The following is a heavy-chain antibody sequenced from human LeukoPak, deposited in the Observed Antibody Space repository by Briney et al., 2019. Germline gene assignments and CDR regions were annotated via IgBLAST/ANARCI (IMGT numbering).Heavy chain of an antibody. CDR3: ARPRLEYCSGGSCFDAFDV. CDR1: GFTFSSYA. Sequence: GGSLRLSCAASGFTFSSYAMNWVRQAPGKGLEWVSAISGSGSTTYYADSVKGRFTISRDNSKNTLFLQMNSLTAEDTAIYSCARPRLEYCSGGSCFDAFDVWGQGTMVTVSS. V-gene: IGHV3-23*01. J-gene: IGHJ3*01. D-gene: IGHD2-15*01. CDR2: ISGSGSTT.